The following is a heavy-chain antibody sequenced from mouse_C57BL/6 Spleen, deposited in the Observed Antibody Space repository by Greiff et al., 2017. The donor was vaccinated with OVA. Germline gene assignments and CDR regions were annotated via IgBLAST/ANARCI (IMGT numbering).Heavy chain of an antibody. D-gene: IGHD6-1*01. CDR3: ARCGYCNYGYFDF. CDR2: FHPYNDDT. CDR1: GYTFTTYP. J-gene: IGHJ1*03. V-gene: IGHV1-47*01. Sequence: VKLQQSGAELVKPGASVKMSCKASGYTFTTYPIEWMKQNHGKSLEWIGNFHPYNDDTKYNEKFKGKATLTVEKYSSTVYLYLSLLTSDVSAVYYCARCGYCNYGYFDFWGTGTTVTVSS.